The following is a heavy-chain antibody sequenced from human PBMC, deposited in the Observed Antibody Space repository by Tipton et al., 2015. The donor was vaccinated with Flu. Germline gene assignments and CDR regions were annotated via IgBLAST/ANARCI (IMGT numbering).Heavy chain of an antibody. D-gene: IGHD6-19*01. CDR2: MNPNSGNT. J-gene: IGHJ4*02. V-gene: IGHV1-8*01. Sequence: QVQLVQSGAEVKKPGASVKVSCKASGYTFTDCDITWVRQASGQGLEWMGWMNPNSGNTGYAQKFQGRVTMTRNTPISTAYMELSSLRSEDTAVYYCARGQVKQWPHRLAYWGQGTLVTVSS. CDR1: GYTFTDCD. CDR3: ARGQVKQWPHRLAY.